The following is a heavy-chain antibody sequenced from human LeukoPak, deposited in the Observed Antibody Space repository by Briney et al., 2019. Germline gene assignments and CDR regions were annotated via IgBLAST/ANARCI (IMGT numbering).Heavy chain of an antibody. CDR1: GFTFSSYA. D-gene: IGHD3-22*01. V-gene: IGHV3-23*01. J-gene: IGHJ4*02. CDR2: ISGSGGST. Sequence: PGGSLRLSCAASGFTFSSYAMSWVRQAPGKGLEWVSAISGSGGSTYYADSVKGRFTISRDNSKNTLYLQMNSLRAEDTAVYYCAKESTYYYDSSAYTGGDYFDYWGQGTLVTVSS. CDR3: AKESTYYYDSSAYTGGDYFDY.